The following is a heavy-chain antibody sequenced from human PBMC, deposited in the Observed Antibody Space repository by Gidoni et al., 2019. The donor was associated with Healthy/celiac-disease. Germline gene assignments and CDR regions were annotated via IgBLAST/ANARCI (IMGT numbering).Heavy chain of an antibody. CDR1: GGSLSSRSYY. V-gene: IGHV4-39*07. J-gene: IGHJ6*02. Sequence: QLQLQESGPGLVKPSETLSLTCTVSGGSLSSRSYYWGWIRQPPGKGLEWIGSIYYSGSTYYNPSLKSRVTISVDTSKNQFSLKLSSVTAADTAVYYCARDSVPDYYYYGMDVWGQGTTVTVSS. CDR3: ARDSVPDYYYYGMDV. CDR2: IYYSGST. D-gene: IGHD2-2*01.